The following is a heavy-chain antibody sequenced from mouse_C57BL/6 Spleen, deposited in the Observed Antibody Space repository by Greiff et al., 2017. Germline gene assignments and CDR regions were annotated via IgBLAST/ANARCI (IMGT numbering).Heavy chain of an antibody. CDR1: GFTFSDYG. CDR2: ISSGSSTI. CDR3: ARGTLYYYGSSPGAMDY. Sequence: EVKVVESGGGLVKPGGSLKLSCAAPGFTFSDYGMHWVRQAPEKGLEWVAYISSGSSTIYYADTVKGRFTISRDNAKNTLFLQMTSLRSEYTAMYYCARGTLYYYGSSPGAMDYWGQGTSVTVSS. D-gene: IGHD1-1*01. V-gene: IGHV5-17*01. J-gene: IGHJ4*01.